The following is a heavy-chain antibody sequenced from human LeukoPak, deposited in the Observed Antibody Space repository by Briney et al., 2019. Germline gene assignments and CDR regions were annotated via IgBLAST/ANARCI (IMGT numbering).Heavy chain of an antibody. CDR3: ARGGWLRPFDY. D-gene: IGHD5-12*01. CDR2: IYSGGST. Sequence: GGSLRLSCAASGFTFSSYSMSWVRQAPGKGLEWVSVIYSGGSTYYADSVKGRFTISRDNSKNTLYLQMNSLRAEDTAVYYCARGGWLRPFDYWGQGTLVTVSS. CDR1: GFTFSSYS. V-gene: IGHV3-66*01. J-gene: IGHJ4*02.